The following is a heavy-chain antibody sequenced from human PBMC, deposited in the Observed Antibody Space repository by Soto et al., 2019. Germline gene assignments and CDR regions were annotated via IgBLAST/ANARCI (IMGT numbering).Heavy chain of an antibody. V-gene: IGHV4-34*01. CDR3: ARTWFGEFLDSYYMDV. Sequence: SETLSLTCAVYGGSFSGYYWSWIRQPPGKGLEWIGEINHSGTTNYNPALKSRVTISVDTSKSQVSLKLSSVTAADTAVYYCARTWFGEFLDSYYMDVWGKGTTVTVSS. J-gene: IGHJ6*03. CDR1: GGSFSGYY. D-gene: IGHD3-10*01. CDR2: INHSGTT.